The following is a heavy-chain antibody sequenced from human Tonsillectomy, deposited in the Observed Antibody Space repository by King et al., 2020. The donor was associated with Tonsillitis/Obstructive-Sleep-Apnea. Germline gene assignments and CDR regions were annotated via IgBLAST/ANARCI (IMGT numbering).Heavy chain of an antibody. CDR1: GYTFTSYD. J-gene: IGHJ4*02. D-gene: IGHD3-3*01. CDR2: MNPNSGNT. CDR3: ARGTYDTIWSGPDYDY. V-gene: IGHV1-8*01. Sequence: VQLVESGAEVKKPGASVKVSCKASGYTFTSYDINWVRQATGQGLEWMGWMNPNSGNTGYAQKFQGRVTMTRNTSISTAYMELSSLRSEDTAVYYCARGTYDTIWSGPDYDYWGQGTLVTVSS.